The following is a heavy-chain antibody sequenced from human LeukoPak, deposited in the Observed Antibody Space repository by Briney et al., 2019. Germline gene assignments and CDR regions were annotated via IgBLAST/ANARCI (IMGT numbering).Heavy chain of an antibody. CDR2: ISYEGSNK. CDR3: AKDYGMGTYFGN. Sequence: GRSLRLSCAASGFSFSTYAMHWVRQAPGKGLEWVAFISYEGSNKYYTDSVKGRFTVSRDNSKNTLYLRMNTLRAEDTAVYRCAKDYGMGTYFGNWGQGALVAVSS. V-gene: IGHV3-30*18. CDR1: GFSFSTYA. D-gene: IGHD1-7*01. J-gene: IGHJ4*02.